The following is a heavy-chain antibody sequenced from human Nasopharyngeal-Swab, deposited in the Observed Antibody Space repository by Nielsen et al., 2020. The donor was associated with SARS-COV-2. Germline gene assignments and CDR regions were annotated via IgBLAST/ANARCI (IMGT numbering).Heavy chain of an antibody. D-gene: IGHD3-10*01. CDR2: IYSGGST. V-gene: IGHV3-66*01. J-gene: IGHJ5*02. Sequence: GESLKISCAASGFTVSSNYMSWVRQAPGKGLEWVSVIYSGGSTYYADSVKGRFTISRDNSKNTLYLQMNSLRAEDTAVYYCARALYYYGSGNQRGVDWFDPWGQGTLVTVSS. CDR3: ARALYYYGSGNQRGVDWFDP. CDR1: GFTVSSNY.